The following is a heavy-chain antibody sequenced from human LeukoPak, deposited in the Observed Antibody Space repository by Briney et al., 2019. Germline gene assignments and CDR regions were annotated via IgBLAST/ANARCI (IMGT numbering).Heavy chain of an antibody. CDR2: ISYDGSNK. D-gene: IGHD2-15*01. CDR3: AKEYCSGGSCYYYGMDV. V-gene: IGHV3-30*18. Sequence: AGGSLRLSCAASGFTFSTYNMNWVRQAPGKGLEWVAVISYDGSNKYYADSVKGRFTISRDNSKNTLYLQMNSLRAEDTAVYYCAKEYCSGGSCYYYGMDVWGQGTTVTVSS. CDR1: GFTFSTYN. J-gene: IGHJ6*02.